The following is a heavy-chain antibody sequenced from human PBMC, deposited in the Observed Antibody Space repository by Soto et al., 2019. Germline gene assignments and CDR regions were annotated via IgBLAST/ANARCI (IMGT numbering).Heavy chain of an antibody. V-gene: IGHV3-48*02. CDR2: ISSGGSTI. CDR3: ARDRMRWTEILTGYLDSCED. CDR1: GFTFSDYS. D-gene: IGHD3-9*01. J-gene: IGHJ4*02. Sequence: EEQLVESGGGLVQWGGSLRLSCAASGFTFSDYSMNWVRQAPGKGLEWVSYISSGGSTIYYADSVKGQFTISRDNVKNSLYLQMDSLRDEDTAVYYCARDRMRWTEILTGYLDSCEDWGQGTQVTVSS.